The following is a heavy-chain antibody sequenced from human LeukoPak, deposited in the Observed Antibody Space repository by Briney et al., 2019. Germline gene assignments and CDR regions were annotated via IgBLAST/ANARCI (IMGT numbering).Heavy chain of an antibody. CDR1: GFTFSSYS. V-gene: IGHV3-21*01. CDR2: ISSSSSYI. J-gene: IGHJ5*02. Sequence: GGSLRLSCAASGFTFSSYSMNWVRQAPGKGLEWVSSISSSSSYIYYADSVKGRFTISRDSAKNSLYLQMNSLRAEDTAVYYCARERLAYNWFDPWGQGTLVTVSS. CDR3: ARERLAYNWFDP. D-gene: IGHD4-17*01.